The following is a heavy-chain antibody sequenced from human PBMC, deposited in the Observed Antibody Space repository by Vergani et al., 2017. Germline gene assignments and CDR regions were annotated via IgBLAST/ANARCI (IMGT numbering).Heavy chain of an antibody. CDR2: IIPIMGTA. V-gene: IGHV1-69*01. CDR3: ARLRPADY. Sequence: QVQLVQSGAEVKKPGSSVKVSCKASGGTFSSYTISWVRQAPGQGLEWMGGIIPIMGTAKYAQKFQGRVTISADESKSPAYMELNSLRSEDPAVYYCARLRPADYLGQGSLATVSS. J-gene: IGHJ4*02. CDR1: GGTFSSYT. D-gene: IGHD2-2*01.